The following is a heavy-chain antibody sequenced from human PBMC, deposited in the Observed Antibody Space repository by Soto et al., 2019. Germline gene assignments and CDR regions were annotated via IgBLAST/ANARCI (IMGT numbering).Heavy chain of an antibody. J-gene: IGHJ6*02. CDR3: AREPYSNYVMDV. D-gene: IGHD4-4*01. CDR1: GFIFISYG. CDR2: IWYDGSNK. V-gene: IGHV3-33*01. Sequence: QVQLVESGGGVVPPGGSLRLSCVAPGFIFISYGMYWVRQAQGKGLEWVGVIWYDGSNKYYGDSVKGRFTISRDNSKNTLYLQMSSLRAEDTAVYYCAREPYSNYVMDVWGQGTTVTVSS.